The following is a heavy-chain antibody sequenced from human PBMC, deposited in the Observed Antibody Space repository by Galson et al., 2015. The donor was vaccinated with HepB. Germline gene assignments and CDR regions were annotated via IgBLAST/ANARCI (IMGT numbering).Heavy chain of an antibody. CDR3: ARQSASGSLHFDY. CDR1: GYSFTNYW. Sequence: QSGAEVKKPGESLKISCKTSGYSFTNYWIGWVRQMPGKGLEWMGIIYPGDSDTRYSPSFQGQVTTSADKSVSTAYLQWSSLRASDIAMYYCARQSASGSLHFDYWGQGTLVTVSS. J-gene: IGHJ4*02. D-gene: IGHD3-10*01. CDR2: IYPGDSDT. V-gene: IGHV5-51*01.